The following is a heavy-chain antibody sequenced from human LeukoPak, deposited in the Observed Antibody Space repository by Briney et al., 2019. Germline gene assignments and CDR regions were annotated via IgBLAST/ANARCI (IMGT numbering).Heavy chain of an antibody. Sequence: SETLSLTCTVSGGSISSYYWSWIRQPPGKGPEWIGYIYYSGSTNYNPSLKSRVTISVDTSKNQFSLKLSSVTAADTAVYYCARDLASESGFDYWGQGTLVTVSS. D-gene: IGHD2-15*01. CDR1: GGSISSYY. J-gene: IGHJ4*02. CDR2: IYYSGST. CDR3: ARDLASESGFDY. V-gene: IGHV4-59*01.